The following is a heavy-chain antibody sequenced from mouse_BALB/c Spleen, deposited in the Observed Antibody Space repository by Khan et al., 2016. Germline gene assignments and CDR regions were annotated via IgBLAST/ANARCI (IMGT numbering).Heavy chain of an antibody. D-gene: IGHD3-3*01. V-gene: IGHV14-3*02. CDR1: GFNIKDAY. CDR2: IDPANVNT. J-gene: IGHJ3*01. CDR3: SDLGQY. Sequence: VQLKESGAELVKPGASLKLSCTVSGFNIKDAYIHWVIQRPEQGLEWIGRIDPANVNTKYDPKFQGKATITADTSSNTAYLQLSSLTSEDTAVYYCSDLGQYWGQGTLVTVSA.